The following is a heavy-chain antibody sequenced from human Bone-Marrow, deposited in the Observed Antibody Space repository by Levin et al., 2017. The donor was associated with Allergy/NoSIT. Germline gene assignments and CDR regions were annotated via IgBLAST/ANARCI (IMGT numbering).Heavy chain of an antibody. V-gene: IGHV4-31*03. CDR2: TFYSGST. J-gene: IGHJ4*02. CDR3: ARENHGYIFDY. Sequence: PSETLSLTCTVSGGSISSGAYYWSWIRQHPGKGLEWIGYTFYSGSTYYNPSLRGRVDMSIDTSKNQLSLRLTSVTAADTAVYYCARENHGYIFDYWGQGTLVTVSS. D-gene: IGHD5-24*01. CDR1: GGSISSGAYY.